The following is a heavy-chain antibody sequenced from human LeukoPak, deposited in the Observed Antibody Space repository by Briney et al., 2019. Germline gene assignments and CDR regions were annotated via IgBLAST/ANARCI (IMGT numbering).Heavy chain of an antibody. V-gene: IGHV3-23*01. J-gene: IGHJ4*02. CDR3: ARGGYFSFDY. CDR1: GFSFSTYD. Sequence: GGSLRLSCVTSGFSFSTYDMSWVRQAPGKGLEWVSGITANTRGRITYYADSVKGRFTISRDSSKDTLYLQMNSLRTEDTAVYFCARGGYFSFDYWGQGTLVTVSS. CDR2: ITANTRGRIT. D-gene: IGHD2/OR15-2a*01.